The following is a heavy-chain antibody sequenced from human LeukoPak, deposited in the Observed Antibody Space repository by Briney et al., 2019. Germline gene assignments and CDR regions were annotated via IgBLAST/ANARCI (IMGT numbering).Heavy chain of an antibody. D-gene: IGHD2-8*02. J-gene: IGHJ3*02. Sequence: SETLSLTCTVSGGSISSGNYYWSWIRQPAGKGLEWIGRIYTSGNTNYNPSLKSRVTISVDTSKNQFSLKLSSVTAADTAVYYCARKSGRGTFDIWGQGTLVTVSS. CDR1: GGSISSGNYY. V-gene: IGHV4-61*02. CDR2: IYTSGNT. CDR3: ARKSGRGTFDI.